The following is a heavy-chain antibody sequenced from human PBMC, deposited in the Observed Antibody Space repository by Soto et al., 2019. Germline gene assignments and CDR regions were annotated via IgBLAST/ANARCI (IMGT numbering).Heavy chain of an antibody. CDR2: IRSKANSYAT. CDR3: TRHVYGDYDGGVY. Sequence: GGSLRLSCAASGFTFSGSAMHWVRQASGKGLEWVGRIRSKANSYATAYAASVKGRFTISRDDSKNTAYLQMNSLKTEDTAVYYCTRHVYGDYDGGVYWGQGTLVTVPQ. D-gene: IGHD4-17*01. J-gene: IGHJ4*02. CDR1: GFTFSGSA. V-gene: IGHV3-73*01.